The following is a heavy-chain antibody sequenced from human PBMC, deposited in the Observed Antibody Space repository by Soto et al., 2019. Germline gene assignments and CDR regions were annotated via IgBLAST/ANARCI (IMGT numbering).Heavy chain of an antibody. D-gene: IGHD3-22*01. V-gene: IGHV3-23*01. CDR3: AKDLEWLLRHFEN. Sequence: EVQLLESGGALIQPGGSLRLSCVASGFSFSNYGMSWVRQAPGKGLEWVSGISGNGGSAYYADSVKGRFTISRDNSKNTVYLQMNNLRAEDTAVYYCAKDLEWLLRHFENWGQGTLVTVSS. J-gene: IGHJ4*02. CDR2: ISGNGGSA. CDR1: GFSFSNYG.